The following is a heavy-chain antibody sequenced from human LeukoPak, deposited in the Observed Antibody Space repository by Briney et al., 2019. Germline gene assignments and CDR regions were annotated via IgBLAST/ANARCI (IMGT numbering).Heavy chain of an antibody. V-gene: IGHV5-51*01. D-gene: IGHD2-2*01. CDR3: ARQGPLGYCSSPSCFPSFDY. Sequence: GESLKISCKGSGYNFTNYWIAWVRQMPGKGLEWMGIIYPGDSDTRYSPSFQGQVTISTDKSISTDYMKWSSLKASDPAIYYCARQGPLGYCSSPSCFPSFDYWGQGTLVTVSS. J-gene: IGHJ4*02. CDR1: GYNFTNYW. CDR2: IYPGDSDT.